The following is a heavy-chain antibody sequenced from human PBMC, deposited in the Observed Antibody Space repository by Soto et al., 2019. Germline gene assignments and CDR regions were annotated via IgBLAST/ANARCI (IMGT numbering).Heavy chain of an antibody. Sequence: QVQLVQSGAEVKKPGASVKVSCKSSGYIFTTYGISWVRQAPGQGLEWMGWISAYNGNTNYAQKLQGRVTMTTDTSTRTTYMELRSLRSDYTAVYYCARVRITIFGVVGGDFQHWGQGTLVTVSS. CDR2: ISAYNGNT. V-gene: IGHV1-18*01. J-gene: IGHJ1*01. D-gene: IGHD3-3*01. CDR1: GYIFTTYG. CDR3: ARVRITIFGVVGGDFQH.